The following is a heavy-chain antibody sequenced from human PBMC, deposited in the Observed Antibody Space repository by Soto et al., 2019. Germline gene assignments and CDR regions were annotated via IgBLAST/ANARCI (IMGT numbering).Heavy chain of an antibody. CDR3: VLALGPTTGLDY. V-gene: IGHV4-31*02. CDR1: GASTVSHYH. Sequence: PSETLSLTCSVSGASTVSHYHWTWIRQPPGKGLEWMGYIFNSGTTFYNPSLTSRLSISMDTSGNHFSLELRSVTAADTAVYYCVLALGPTTGLDYWGQGTLVTVSS. D-gene: IGHD1-26*01. CDR2: IFNSGTT. J-gene: IGHJ4*02.